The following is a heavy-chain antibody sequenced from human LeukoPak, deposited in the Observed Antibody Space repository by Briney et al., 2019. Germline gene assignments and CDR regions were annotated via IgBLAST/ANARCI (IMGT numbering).Heavy chain of an antibody. CDR3: ATRDYYDSSGFSDAFDI. D-gene: IGHD3-22*01. Sequence: GGSLRLSXAASGFTVGSNYMSWVRQAPGKGLEWVSVIYSGGSTYYADSVKGRFTISRDNSKNTLYLQMNSLRAEDTAVYYCATRDYYDSSGFSDAFDIWGQGTMVTVSS. CDR1: GFTVGSNY. J-gene: IGHJ3*02. V-gene: IGHV3-66*02. CDR2: IYSGGST.